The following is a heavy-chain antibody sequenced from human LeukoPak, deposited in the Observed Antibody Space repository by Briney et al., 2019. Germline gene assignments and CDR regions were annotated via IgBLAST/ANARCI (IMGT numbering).Heavy chain of an antibody. J-gene: IGHJ6*02. V-gene: IGHV1-69*05. Sequence: GASVKVSCKASGGTFSSYAISWVRQAPGQGLEWMGGIIPIFGTANYAQKFQGRVTITTDESTSTAYMELSSLRAEDTAVYYCARTGRQQLAHYGMDVWGQGTTVTVSS. D-gene: IGHD6-13*01. CDR3: ARTGRQQLAHYGMDV. CDR1: GGTFSSYA. CDR2: IIPIFGTA.